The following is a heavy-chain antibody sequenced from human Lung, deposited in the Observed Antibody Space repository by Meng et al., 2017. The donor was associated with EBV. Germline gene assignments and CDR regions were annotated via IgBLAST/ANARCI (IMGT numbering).Heavy chain of an antibody. J-gene: IGHJ4*02. CDR3: ARDSPLDGYSLRDY. D-gene: IGHD5-24*01. Sequence: QVQLVQSGSELKQPGASVKVSCRPSGYTFTSYAINWVRQAPGQGPDWMGWIDPNTGNPTYDQGFTGRFVFSLDTSVSTAYLQINSLRADDTAVYYCARDSPLDGYSLRDYWGQGTLVTVS. CDR2: IDPNTGNP. CDR1: GYTFTSYA. V-gene: IGHV7-4-1*02.